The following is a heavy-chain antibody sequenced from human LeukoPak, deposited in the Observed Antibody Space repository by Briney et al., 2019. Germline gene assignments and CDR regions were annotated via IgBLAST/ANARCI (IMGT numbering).Heavy chain of an antibody. CDR2: IKEDGSEK. D-gene: IGHD3-3*01. Sequence: GGSLRLSCAASGFTFNRDWTAWVRQAPGKGLEWVANIKEDGSEKNYVDSVKGRFTISRDNAKNSLYLQMNSLRAEDTAVYYCVRSRRSDYDFWSGAFDIWGQGTMVTVSS. V-gene: IGHV3-7*01. CDR1: GFTFNRDW. CDR3: VRSRRSDYDFWSGAFDI. J-gene: IGHJ3*02.